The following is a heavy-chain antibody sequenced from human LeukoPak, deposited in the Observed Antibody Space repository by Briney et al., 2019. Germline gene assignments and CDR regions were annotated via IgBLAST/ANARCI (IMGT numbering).Heavy chain of an antibody. CDR2: IIPIFGTA. Sequence: ASVTVSCKASGGTFSSYAISWVRQAPGQGLEWMGGIIPIFGTAKYAQKFQGRVTITADESTSTAYMELSSLRSGDTAVYYCATTYYYDRWGRAFDIWGQGTMVTVSS. J-gene: IGHJ3*02. CDR1: GGTFSSYA. V-gene: IGHV1-69*13. CDR3: ATTYYYDRWGRAFDI. D-gene: IGHD3-22*01.